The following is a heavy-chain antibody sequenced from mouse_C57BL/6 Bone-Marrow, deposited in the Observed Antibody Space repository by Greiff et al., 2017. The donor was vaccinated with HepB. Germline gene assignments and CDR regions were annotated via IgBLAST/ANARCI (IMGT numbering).Heavy chain of an antibody. CDR1: GYTFTTYP. V-gene: IGHV1-47*01. Sequence: QVQLQQSGAELVKPGASVKMSCKASGYTFTTYPMEWMKQNHGKSLEWIGNFHPYNDDTKYNEKFKGKATLTVEKSSSTVYLELSRLTSDDSAVYYCAIYYYGSSYKGYAMDYWGQGTSVTVSS. J-gene: IGHJ4*01. D-gene: IGHD1-1*01. CDR3: AIYYYGSSYKGYAMDY. CDR2: FHPYNDDT.